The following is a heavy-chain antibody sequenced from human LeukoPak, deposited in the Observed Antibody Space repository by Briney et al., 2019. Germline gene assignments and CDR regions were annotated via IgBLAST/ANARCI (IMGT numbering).Heavy chain of an antibody. V-gene: IGHV3-13*01. CDR1: GFTLSSYD. CDR3: ARAASGYGFDY. Sequence: GGSLRLSCAGSGFTLSSYDMHWVRQGTGKGLGWVSAIGTAGDRYYPGSVKGRFTISRENAKNSLFLQMNSLTAGDTAVYYCARAASGYGFDYWGQGTLVTVSS. CDR2: IGTAGDR. J-gene: IGHJ4*02. D-gene: IGHD5-12*01.